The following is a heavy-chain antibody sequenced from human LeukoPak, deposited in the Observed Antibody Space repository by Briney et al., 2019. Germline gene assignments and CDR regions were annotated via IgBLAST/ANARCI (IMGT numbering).Heavy chain of an antibody. J-gene: IGHJ6*03. Sequence: GGSLRLSCAASGFTFNKYTMNWVRQAPGKGLEWVANIKQDGSEKYYVDSVKGRFTISRDNAKNSLYLQMNSLRAEDTAVYYCASLPGIAAAGTDYYYYMDVWGKGTTVTVSS. CDR1: GFTFNKYT. D-gene: IGHD6-13*01. CDR2: IKQDGSEK. V-gene: IGHV3-7*01. CDR3: ASLPGIAAAGTDYYYYMDV.